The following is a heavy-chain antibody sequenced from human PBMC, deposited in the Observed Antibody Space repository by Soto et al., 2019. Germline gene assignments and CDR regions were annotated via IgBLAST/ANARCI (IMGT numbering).Heavy chain of an antibody. V-gene: IGHV1-8*01. J-gene: IGHJ5*02. CDR3: ARAMTSGFVDYAFWSGYKGARFDP. D-gene: IGHD3-3*01. Sequence: XSVKVSCNASGYPFSSYDVDWVRRATGQGLEWMGWMNPNSGNTGYAQKFQGRVTMTRNTSISTAYMELSSLRSEDTAVYYCARAMTSGFVDYAFWSGYKGARFDPCGQRTLVTVSS. CDR1: GYPFSSYD. CDR2: MNPNSGNT.